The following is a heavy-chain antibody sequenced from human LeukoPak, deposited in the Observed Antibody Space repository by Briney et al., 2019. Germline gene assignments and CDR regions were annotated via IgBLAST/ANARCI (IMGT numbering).Heavy chain of an antibody. Sequence: GASVKVSCKVSGYTLTELSMHWVRQAPGKGLEWMGGFDPEDGETIYAQKFQGRVTMTRDTSINTVYMELSSLEFDDTAVYYCTRTWWTEACSSSSCFTPDFDYWGQGTPVTVSS. J-gene: IGHJ4*02. CDR2: FDPEDGET. D-gene: IGHD2-2*02. V-gene: IGHV1-24*01. CDR3: TRTWWTEACSSSSCFTPDFDY. CDR1: GYTLTELS.